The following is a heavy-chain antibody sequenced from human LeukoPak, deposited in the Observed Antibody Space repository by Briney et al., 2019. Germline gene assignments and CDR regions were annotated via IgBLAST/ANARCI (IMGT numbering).Heavy chain of an antibody. D-gene: IGHD1-26*01. CDR1: GFTFSSYT. V-gene: IGHV3-21*01. CDR2: ISGSNSYI. Sequence: GGSLRLSCAASGFTFSSYTMHWISQAPGKGLEWVSSISGSNSYIFYADSVKGRFTVPRDNAKDSLYLQMNSLRAEDTAVYYCARENLGSGSYFDYWGQGTLVTVSS. J-gene: IGHJ4*02. CDR3: ARENLGSGSYFDY.